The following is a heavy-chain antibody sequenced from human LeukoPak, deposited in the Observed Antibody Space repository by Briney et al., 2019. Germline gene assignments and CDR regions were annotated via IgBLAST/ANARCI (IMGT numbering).Heavy chain of an antibody. V-gene: IGHV3-7*01. J-gene: IGHJ4*02. CDR3: ARVWYYYDSSGYYPDY. CDR2: IKQDGSEK. CDR1: GINFRSSG. D-gene: IGHD3-22*01. Sequence: GGSLRLSCAASGINFRSSGMHWVRQAPGKGLEWVANIKQDGSEKYYVDSVKGRFTISRDNAKNSLYLQMNSLRAEDTAVYYCARVWYYYDSSGYYPDYWGQGTLVTVSS.